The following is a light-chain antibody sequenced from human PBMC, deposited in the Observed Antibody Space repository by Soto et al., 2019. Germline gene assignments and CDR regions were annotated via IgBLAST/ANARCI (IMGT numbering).Light chain of an antibody. Sequence: EIGMKQSAATVSVYTGERATLSCRASQSINTYLAWYQQKPGQAPRLLISGASSRATGAPNRFSGSGSGTDFTITISILQAEDFTLYCCQQSGSPPITFGQGTRLEI. CDR1: QSINTY. CDR2: GAS. V-gene: IGKV3D-15*03. J-gene: IGKJ5*01. CDR3: QQSGSPPIT.